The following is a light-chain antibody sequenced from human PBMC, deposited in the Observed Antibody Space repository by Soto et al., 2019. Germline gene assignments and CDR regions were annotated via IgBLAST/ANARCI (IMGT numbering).Light chain of an antibody. CDR1: QSVGFY. J-gene: IGKJ3*01. V-gene: IGKV3-11*01. CDR3: QQRANWPRFT. CDR2: DAS. Sequence: EIVLTQSPATLSLSPGERATLSCRASQSVGFYLTWYQQKPGQAPRLLIYDASNRATGIPARFSGSGSGTDFTLTISSLEPEDFAVYYGQQRANWPRFTFGPGTKVDIK.